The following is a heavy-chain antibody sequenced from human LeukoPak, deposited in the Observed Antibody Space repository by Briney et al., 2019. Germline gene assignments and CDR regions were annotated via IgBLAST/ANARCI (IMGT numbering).Heavy chain of an antibody. CDR2: INHSGST. CDR1: GGSFSGYY. Sequence: SETLSLTCAVYGGSFSGYYWSWIRQPPGEGLEWIGEINHSGSTNYNPSLKSRVTISVDTSKNQFSLKLSSVTAADTAVYYCARGQYRIAALYIHAFDIWGQGTMVTVSS. D-gene: IGHD6-6*01. CDR3: ARGQYRIAALYIHAFDI. V-gene: IGHV4-34*01. J-gene: IGHJ3*02.